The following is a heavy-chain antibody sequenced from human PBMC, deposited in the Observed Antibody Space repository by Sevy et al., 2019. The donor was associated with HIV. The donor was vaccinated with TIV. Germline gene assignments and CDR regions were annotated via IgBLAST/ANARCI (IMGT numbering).Heavy chain of an antibody. CDR1: GFTFSSYS. J-gene: IGHJ4*02. CDR2: ISSSNNYI. CDR3: ARDLREYSSSSKYYFDY. D-gene: IGHD6-6*01. V-gene: IGHV3-21*01. Sequence: GGSLRLSCAASGFTFSSYSMNWVRQAPGKGLEWVPSISSSNNYIYYADSLKGRFTISRDNAKNSLYLQMNSLRAEDTAVYYCARDLREYSSSSKYYFDYWGQGILVTVSS.